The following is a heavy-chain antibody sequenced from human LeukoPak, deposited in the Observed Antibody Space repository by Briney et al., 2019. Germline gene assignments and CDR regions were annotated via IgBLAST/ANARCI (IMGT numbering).Heavy chain of an antibody. CDR1: GFSLSNYG. Sequence: PGGSLRLSCAASGFSLSNYGMSWVRQAPGKGLEWVAAISGSGGTTYYADSVKGRFTISRDNSKNTLYLQMNSLRAEDTAVYYCAKEGPKSIAATGYYMDVWGKGTTVTISS. CDR2: ISGSGGTT. CDR3: AKEGPKSIAATGYYMDV. D-gene: IGHD6-25*01. J-gene: IGHJ6*03. V-gene: IGHV3-23*01.